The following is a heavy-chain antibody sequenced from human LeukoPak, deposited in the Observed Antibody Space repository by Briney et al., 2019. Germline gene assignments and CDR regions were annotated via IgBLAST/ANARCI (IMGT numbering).Heavy chain of an antibody. D-gene: IGHD3-22*01. CDR1: GYTFTSYG. J-gene: IGHJ4*01. CDR3: ARGLLYFYCSSGYHHFDF. V-gene: IGHV1-18*01. CDR2: ISAYNGNT. Sequence: GASVKVSCKASGYTFTSYGISWVRQAPGQGLEWMGWISAYNGNTNYAQKLQGRVTMTTDTSTSTAYMELRSLRSDDTAVYYCARGLLYFYCSSGYHHFDFWGQGTLGNVFS.